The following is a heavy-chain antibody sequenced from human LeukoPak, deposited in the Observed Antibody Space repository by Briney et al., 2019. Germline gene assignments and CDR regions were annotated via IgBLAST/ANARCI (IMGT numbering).Heavy chain of an antibody. D-gene: IGHD3-16*02. CDR1: GGSFSGYY. J-gene: IGHJ5*02. CDR2: INHSGST. CDR3: ARGRTFYDYVWGSYPKGYNWFDP. Sequence: SETLSLTCAVYGGSFSGYYWSWIRQPPGKGLEWIGEINHSGSTNYSPSLKSRVTISVDTSKNQFSLKLSSVTAADTAVYYCARGRTFYDYVWGSYPKGYNWFDPWGQGTLVTVSS. V-gene: IGHV4-34*01.